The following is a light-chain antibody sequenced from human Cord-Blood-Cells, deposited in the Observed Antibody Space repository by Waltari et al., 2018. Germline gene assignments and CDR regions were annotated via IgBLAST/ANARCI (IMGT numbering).Light chain of an antibody. V-gene: IGKV1-39*01. CDR2: AAS. J-gene: IGKJ2*03. Sequence: DIQMTQSPSSLSASVGDRVTITCRARQSISSYLNWYQQKPGKAPKLLIYAASSLQSGVPSRFSGSGSWTDFTLTISSLQPRDFATYYCQQSYSTPYGFGQGTKLEIK. CDR3: QQSYSTPYG. CDR1: QSISSY.